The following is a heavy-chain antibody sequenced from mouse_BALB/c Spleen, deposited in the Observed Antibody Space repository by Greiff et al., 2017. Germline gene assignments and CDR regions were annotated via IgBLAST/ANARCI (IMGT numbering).Heavy chain of an antibody. V-gene: IGHV2-4-1*01. CDR2: IWSGGST. D-gene: IGHD2-1*01. Sequence: VQLQQSGPGLVQPSQSLSITCTVSGFSLTSYGVHWVRQSPGKGLEWLGVIWSGGSTDYNAAFISRLSISKDNSKSQVFFKMNSLQADDTAIYYCARGNYPYWYFDVWGAGTTVTVSS. J-gene: IGHJ1*01. CDR3: ARGNYPYWYFDV. CDR1: GFSLTSYG.